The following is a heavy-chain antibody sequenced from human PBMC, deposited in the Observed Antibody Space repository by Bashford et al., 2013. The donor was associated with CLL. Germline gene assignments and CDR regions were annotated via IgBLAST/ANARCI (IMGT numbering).Heavy chain of an antibody. V-gene: IGHV5-51*01. J-gene: IGHJ4*02. CDR3: ARLVGYSGYVGY. CDR1: GYSFTSYW. D-gene: IGHD5-12*01. Sequence: ETLSLTCSVSGYSFTSYWIGWVRQMPGKGLEWMGIIYPGDSDTRYSPSFQGQVTISADKSISTAYLQWSSLKASDTAMYYCARLVGYSGYVGYWGQGTLVTVSS. CDR2: IYPGDSDT.